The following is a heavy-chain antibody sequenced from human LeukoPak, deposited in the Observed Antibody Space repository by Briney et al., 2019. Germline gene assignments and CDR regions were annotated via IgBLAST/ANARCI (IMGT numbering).Heavy chain of an antibody. J-gene: IGHJ4*02. CDR2: ISRNSGSI. CDR1: GFTFDDYA. D-gene: IGHD3-10*01. V-gene: IGHV3-9*01. CDR3: AKMGGSGSYYFDY. Sequence: PGGSLRLSCAASGFTFDDYAMHWVRHAPGKGLEWVSGISRNSGSIGYADSVKGRFTISRDNAKNSLYLQMNSLRAEDTALYYCAKMGGSGSYYFDYWGQGTLVTVSS.